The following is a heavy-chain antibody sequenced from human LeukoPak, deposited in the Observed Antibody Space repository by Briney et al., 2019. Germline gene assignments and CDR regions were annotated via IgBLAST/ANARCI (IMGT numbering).Heavy chain of an antibody. V-gene: IGHV3-30*02. CDR3: AKDREGYYYDSSGSLDY. J-gene: IGHJ4*02. CDR1: GFTFSSYG. Sequence: GGSLRLSCAASGFTFSSYGMHWVRQAPGKGLEWVAFIRYDGSNKYYADSVKGRFTISRDNSKNTLYLQMNSLRAEDTAVYYCAKDREGYYYDSSGSLDYWGQGTLVTVSS. CDR2: IRYDGSNK. D-gene: IGHD3-22*01.